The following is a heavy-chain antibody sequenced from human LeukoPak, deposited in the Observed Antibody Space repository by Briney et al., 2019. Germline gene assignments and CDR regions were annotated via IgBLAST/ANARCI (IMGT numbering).Heavy chain of an antibody. V-gene: IGHV4-59*01. D-gene: IGHD4-17*01. CDR2: IYYSGST. CDR3: ARVYGDYYFDY. J-gene: IGHJ4*02. CDR1: GGSISSYY. Sequence: SETLSLTCTISGGSISSYYWSWIRQPPGKGLEWIGYIYYSGSTNYNPSLKSRVTISVDTSKNQFSLKLSSVTAADTAVYYCARVYGDYYFDYWGQGTLVTVSS.